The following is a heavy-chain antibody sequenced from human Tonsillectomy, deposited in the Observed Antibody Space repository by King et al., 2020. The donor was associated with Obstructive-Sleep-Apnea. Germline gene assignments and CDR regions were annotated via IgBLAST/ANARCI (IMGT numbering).Heavy chain of an antibody. CDR2: IKQDGSEK. D-gene: IGHD3-16*01. CDR1: GFTFSSYW. J-gene: IGHJ1*01. Sequence: VQLVESGGGLVQPGGSLRLSCAASGFTFSSYWMSWVRLTPGKGLEWVANIKQDGSEKYYVDSVKGRFTISRDNAKNSLYLQMDSLRDEDSAVYYCARDELWGSRHKAEYFQHWGQGTLVTVSS. V-gene: IGHV3-7*01. CDR3: ARDELWGSRHKAEYFQH.